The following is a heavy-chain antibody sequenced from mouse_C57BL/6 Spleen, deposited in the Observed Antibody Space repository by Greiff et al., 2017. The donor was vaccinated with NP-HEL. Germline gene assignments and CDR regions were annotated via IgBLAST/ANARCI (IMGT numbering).Heavy chain of an antibody. D-gene: IGHD1-1*01. J-gene: IGHJ1*03. CDR3: ASPFYGSSYWYFDV. Sequence: VQLQQSGAELARPGASVKMSCKASGYTFTSYTMHWVNQRPGQGLEWIGYINPSSGYTKYNQKFKDKATLTADKSSSTAYMQLSSLTSEDSAVYYCASPFYGSSYWYFDVWGTGTTVTVSS. CDR2: INPSSGYT. V-gene: IGHV1-4*01. CDR1: GYTFTSYT.